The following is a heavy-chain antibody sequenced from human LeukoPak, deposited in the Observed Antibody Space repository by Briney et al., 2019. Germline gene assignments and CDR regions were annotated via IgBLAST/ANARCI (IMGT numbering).Heavy chain of an antibody. D-gene: IGHD2-21*02. CDR1: GYTFTGYY. V-gene: IGHV1-2*02. J-gene: IGHJ4*02. CDR3: ATEEAYCGGDCPNDY. CDR2: INPNSGGT. Sequence: ASVKVSCKASGYTFTGYYMHWVRQAPGQGLGWMGWINPNSGGTNYAQKFQGRVTMTRDTSISTAYMELSRLRSDDTAVYYCATEEAYCGGDCPNDYWGQGTLVTVSS.